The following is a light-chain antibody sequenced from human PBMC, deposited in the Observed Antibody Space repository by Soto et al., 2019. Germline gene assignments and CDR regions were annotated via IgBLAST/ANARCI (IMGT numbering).Light chain of an antibody. CDR1: QSISSW. CDR3: QQYNSYPLT. CDR2: KAS. Sequence: DIQMTQSPSTLSASVGDRVTITCRASQSISSWLAWYQQKPGKAPKLLIYKASSLESGVPSRFSGIGSGTEFTLTISSLQPDDFATYYCQQYNSYPLTFGGGTKVELK. J-gene: IGKJ4*01. V-gene: IGKV1-5*03.